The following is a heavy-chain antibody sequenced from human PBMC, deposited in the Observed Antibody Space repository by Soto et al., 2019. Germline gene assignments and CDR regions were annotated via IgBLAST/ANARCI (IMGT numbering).Heavy chain of an antibody. CDR2: IYYSGST. CDR3: ARLVRYSYYFDY. CDR1: GGSISSYY. Sequence: QVQLQEPGPGLVKPSETLSLTCTVSGGSISSYYWSWIRQPPGKGLEWIGYIYYSGSTNYNPSLKSRVTISVDTSKNQFSLKLSSVTAADTAVYYCARLVRYSYYFDYWGQGTLVTVSS. V-gene: IGHV4-59*08. J-gene: IGHJ4*02. D-gene: IGHD1-20*01.